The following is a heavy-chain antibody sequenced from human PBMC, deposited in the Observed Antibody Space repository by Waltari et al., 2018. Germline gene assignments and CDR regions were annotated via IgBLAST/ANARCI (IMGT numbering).Heavy chain of an antibody. Sequence: ELLLVESGGGLVRPGGSLRLSCSASVFTFSGSPMGWVRQAPGTGLEWVSIIYDTGSPYYDDSVLGRFTISRDISKNTLHLQMNSLKIEDTAIYYCARARDEDTAMVYFDHWGQGTLVSVSS. CDR3: ARARDEDTAMVYFDH. CDR2: IYDTGSP. J-gene: IGHJ4*02. D-gene: IGHD5-18*01. CDR1: VFTFSGSP. V-gene: IGHV3-66*02.